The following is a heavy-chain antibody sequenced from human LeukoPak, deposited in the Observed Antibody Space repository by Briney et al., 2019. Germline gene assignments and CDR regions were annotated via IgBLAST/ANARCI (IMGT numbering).Heavy chain of an antibody. Sequence: GGSLRLSCAASGLTFSSYAMSWVRQAPGKGLEWVSAISGSGGSTYYADSVKGRFTISRDNSKNTLYLQMNSLRAEDTAVYYCAKDFQRTTYYMDVWGKGTTVTVSS. CDR2: ISGSGGST. CDR1: GLTFSSYA. J-gene: IGHJ6*03. CDR3: AKDFQRTTYYMDV. V-gene: IGHV3-23*01. D-gene: IGHD4-11*01.